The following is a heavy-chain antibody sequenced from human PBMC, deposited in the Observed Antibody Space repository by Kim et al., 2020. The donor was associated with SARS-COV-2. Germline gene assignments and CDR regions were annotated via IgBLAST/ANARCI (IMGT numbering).Heavy chain of an antibody. CDR2: IYPDDSDT. J-gene: IGHJ4*02. D-gene: IGHD3-16*01. CDR1: GYNFDKSW. V-gene: IGHV5-51*01. CDR3: ARGDLGTWDY. Sequence: GESLKISCKASGYNFDKSWIGWVRQMSGRGLEWMGIIYPDDSDTRYSPSFQAQVTMSVDKSTATAHLQWTSLKASGTAMYYCARGDLGTWDYWGQGTLVTVSS.